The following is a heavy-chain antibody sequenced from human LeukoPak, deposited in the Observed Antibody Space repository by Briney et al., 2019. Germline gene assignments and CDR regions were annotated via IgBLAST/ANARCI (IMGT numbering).Heavy chain of an antibody. J-gene: IGHJ4*02. CDR1: GYTLIEVS. V-gene: IGHV1-24*01. CDR2: FDREDDET. CDR3: ATGGPFSRSFAY. Sequence: ASVKVSCKVSGYTLIEVSLNWVRQTPGKGLEWMGGFDREDDETIYAQKFQGRVTMTEDTSTDTAYMELSSLRSEDTAVYYCATGGPFSRSFAYWGQGTPVTVSS. D-gene: IGHD3-10*01.